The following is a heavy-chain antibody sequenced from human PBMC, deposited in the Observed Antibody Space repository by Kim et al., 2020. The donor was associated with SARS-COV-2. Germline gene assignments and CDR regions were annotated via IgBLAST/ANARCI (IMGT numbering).Heavy chain of an antibody. D-gene: IGHD6-19*01. CDR2: INHSGST. CDR1: GGSFSGYY. V-gene: IGHV4-34*01. J-gene: IGHJ4*02. CDR3: ALRGGWYFGSFDY. Sequence: SETLSLTCAVYGGSFSGYYWSWIRQPPGKGLEWIGEINHSGSTNYNQSPKSRVTISVDTSKNQFSLKLSSVTAADTAVYYCALRGGWYFGSFDYWGQGTLVTVSS.